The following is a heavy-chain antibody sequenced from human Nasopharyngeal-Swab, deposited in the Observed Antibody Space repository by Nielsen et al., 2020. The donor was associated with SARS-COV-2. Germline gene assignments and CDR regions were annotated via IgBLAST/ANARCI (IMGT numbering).Heavy chain of an antibody. CDR2: ISHSGST. CDR3: ARITPATHNLDY. D-gene: IGHD2-15*01. CDR1: GESFSGHY. Sequence: SQTLSLTCAVYGESFSGHYWTWIPQPPGKGLEWIGEISHSGSTTYNSSLKSRLAMSVDTSKNQFSLKLNSVTAADTAVYYCARITPATHNLDYWGQGILVTVSS. V-gene: IGHV4-34*01. J-gene: IGHJ4*02.